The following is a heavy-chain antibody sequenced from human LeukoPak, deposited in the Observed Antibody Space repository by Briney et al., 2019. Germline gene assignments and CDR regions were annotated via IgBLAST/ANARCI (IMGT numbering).Heavy chain of an antibody. CDR2: MNPNSGNI. Sequence: ASVKVSCKASGYTFTSYDINWVRQAAGQGLEWMGWMNPNSGNIGYAKKFQGRVSMTRDSSETTAYMELSSLRSDDTAIYYCARGDDFWSGRIYYWGQGTLVTVSS. CDR1: GYTFTSYD. CDR3: ARGDDFWSGRIYY. D-gene: IGHD3-3*01. V-gene: IGHV1-8*01. J-gene: IGHJ4*02.